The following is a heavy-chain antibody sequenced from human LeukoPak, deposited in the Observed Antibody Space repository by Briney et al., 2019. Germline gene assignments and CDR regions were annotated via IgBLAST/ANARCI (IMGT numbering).Heavy chain of an antibody. J-gene: IGHJ4*02. CDR1: GVTSNIYA. D-gene: IGHD2-15*01. Sequence: RGSLRLSRTHSGVTSNIYAMCSVRQAPRKRLEWGAGIFGSGGSAHYPHSVKGRFTISRDNSKSTVYLQMESLRGEDTAVYYCTKTTTGYSSGQYPGWPADHWGQGALVTVSS. V-gene: IGHV3-23*01. CDR3: TKTTTGYSSGQYPGWPADH. CDR2: IFGSGGSA.